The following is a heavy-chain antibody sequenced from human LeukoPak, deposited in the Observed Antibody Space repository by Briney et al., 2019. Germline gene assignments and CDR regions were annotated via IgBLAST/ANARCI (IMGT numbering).Heavy chain of an antibody. V-gene: IGHV3-48*01. J-gene: IGHJ4*02. CDR1: GFTFSSYS. Sequence: GGSLRHSCAASGFTFSSYSMNWVRQAPGKGLEWVSYISSSSSTIYYADSVKGRFTISRDNAKNSLYLQMNSLRAEDTAVYYCAREEVGATLDYWGQGTLVTVSS. D-gene: IGHD1-26*01. CDR3: AREEVGATLDY. CDR2: ISSSSSTI.